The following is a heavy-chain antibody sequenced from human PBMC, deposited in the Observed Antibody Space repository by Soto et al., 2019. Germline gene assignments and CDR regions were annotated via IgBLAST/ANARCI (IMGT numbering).Heavy chain of an antibody. D-gene: IGHD2-15*01. CDR2: FDPEDGET. Sequence: QVQLVQSGAEVKKPGASVKVSCKVSGYTLTELSMHWVRQAPGKGLEWMGGFDPEDGETIYAQKFQGRVTMTEDTSTDTAYMELSSLRSEDTAVYYCATGSKYCSGGSCHFTIPFDYWGQGTLVTVSS. CDR1: GYTLTELS. V-gene: IGHV1-24*01. J-gene: IGHJ4*02. CDR3: ATGSKYCSGGSCHFTIPFDY.